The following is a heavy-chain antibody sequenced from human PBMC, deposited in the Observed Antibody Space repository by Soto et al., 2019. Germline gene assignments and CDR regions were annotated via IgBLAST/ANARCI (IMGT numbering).Heavy chain of an antibody. Sequence: SVKVSCKASGGTFSSYAISWVRQAPGQGLEWMGGIIPIFGIANYAQKFQGRVTITADKSTSTAYMELSSLRSEDTAVYYCARGSRDGYNTYYFDYWGQGTLVTVSS. V-gene: IGHV1-69*10. CDR1: GGTFSSYA. CDR2: IIPIFGIA. CDR3: ARGSRDGYNTYYFDY. D-gene: IGHD5-12*01. J-gene: IGHJ4*02.